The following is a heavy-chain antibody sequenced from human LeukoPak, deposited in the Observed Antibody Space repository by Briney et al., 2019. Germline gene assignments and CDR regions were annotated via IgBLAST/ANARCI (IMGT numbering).Heavy chain of an antibody. V-gene: IGHV4-34*01. CDR1: GGSFRGYY. CDR2: INHSGST. CDR3: AREGAVDIVATIPYYYYYMDV. J-gene: IGHJ6*03. Sequence: KPSETLSLTCAVYGGSFRGYYWSWIRQPPGKGLEWIGEINHSGSTNYNPSLMSRVTISVDTPKNQFSLKLSSVTAADTAVYYCAREGAVDIVATIPYYYYYMDVWGKGTTVTVSS. D-gene: IGHD5-12*01.